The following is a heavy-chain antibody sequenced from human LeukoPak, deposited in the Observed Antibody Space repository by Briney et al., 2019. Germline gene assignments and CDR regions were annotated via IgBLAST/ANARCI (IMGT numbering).Heavy chain of an antibody. V-gene: IGHV3-21*01. CDR3: ARVVAAQYYYYGMDV. CDR1: GFTFSSYS. J-gene: IGHJ6*04. D-gene: IGHD2-15*01. CDR2: ISSSSSYI. Sequence: GGSLRLSCAASGFTFSSYSMNWVRQAPGKGLEWVSSISSSSSYIYYADSVKGRFTISRDNAKNSLYLQMHSLRAEDTAVYYCARVVAAQYYYYGMDVWGKGTTVTVSS.